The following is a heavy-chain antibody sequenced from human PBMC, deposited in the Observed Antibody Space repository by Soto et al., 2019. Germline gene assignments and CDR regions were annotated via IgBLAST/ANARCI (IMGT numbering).Heavy chain of an antibody. CDR1: GFTFSSYC. CDR2: IWYDGSNK. V-gene: IGHV3-33*01. CDR3: ARDFHTYSSSFKWFDP. D-gene: IGHD6-13*01. J-gene: IGHJ5*02. Sequence: GGSLRLSCAASGFTFSSYCIHWVRQAPGKGLEWVAVIWYDGSNKYYADSVKGRFTISRDNSKNTLYLQMNSLRAEDTAVYYCARDFHTYSSSFKWFDPWGQGTLVTVSS.